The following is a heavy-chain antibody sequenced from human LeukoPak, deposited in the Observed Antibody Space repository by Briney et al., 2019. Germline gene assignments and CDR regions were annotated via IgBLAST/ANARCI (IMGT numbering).Heavy chain of an antibody. V-gene: IGHV5-51*01. CDR3: ARSISYDFWSGSYYFDY. J-gene: IGHJ4*02. CDR2: IYPGDSDT. Sequence: GESLKISCKGSGYSFTSYCIGWVRQMPGKGLEWMGIIYPGDSDTRYSPSFQGQVTISADKSISTAYLQWSSLKASDTAMYYCARSISYDFWSGSYYFDYWGQGTLVTVSS. D-gene: IGHD3-3*01. CDR1: GYSFTSYC.